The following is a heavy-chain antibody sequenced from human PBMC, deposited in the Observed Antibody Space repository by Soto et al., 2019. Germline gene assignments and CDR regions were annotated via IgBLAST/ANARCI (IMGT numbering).Heavy chain of an antibody. CDR2: ISYDGSNK. D-gene: IGHD2-8*01. Sequence: PGGSLRLSCAASGFTFSSYGMHWVRQAPGKGLEWVAVISYDGSNKYYADFVKGRFTISRDNSKNTLYLQMNSLRAEDTAVYYCAKDPQDIVLMVYAIWAPFDYWGQGTLVTVSS. V-gene: IGHV3-30*18. CDR1: GFTFSSYG. J-gene: IGHJ4*02. CDR3: AKDPQDIVLMVYAIWAPFDY.